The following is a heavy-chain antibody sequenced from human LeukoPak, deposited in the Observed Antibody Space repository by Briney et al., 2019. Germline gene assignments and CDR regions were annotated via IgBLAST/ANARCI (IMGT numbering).Heavy chain of an antibody. J-gene: IGHJ4*02. CDR1: GGSISSYY. Sequence: SETLSLTCTVAGGSISSYYWSWIRQPPGKGLEWIGYIYYSGSTNYNPSLKSRVTISVDTSKNQFSLKLSSVTAADTAVYYCARRDSSGYWYYFDYWGQGTLVTVSS. D-gene: IGHD3-22*01. V-gene: IGHV4-59*08. CDR3: ARRDSSGYWYYFDY. CDR2: IYYSGST.